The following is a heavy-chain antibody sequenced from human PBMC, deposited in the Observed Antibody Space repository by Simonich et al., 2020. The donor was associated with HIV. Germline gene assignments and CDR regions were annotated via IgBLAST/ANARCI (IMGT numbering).Heavy chain of an antibody. Sequence: QVQLQESGPGLVKPSETLSLTCAVSGYSISSGYYWGWIRQPPGKGLEWIGGIYHSGSTYYNPSLNSRVTISVDTSKNQFSLKLSSVTAADTAVYYCARVLVIAAAIDSFQHWGQGTLVTVSS. CDR3: ARVLVIAAAIDSFQH. D-gene: IGHD6-13*01. J-gene: IGHJ1*01. V-gene: IGHV4-38-2*01. CDR1: GYSISSGYY. CDR2: IYHSGST.